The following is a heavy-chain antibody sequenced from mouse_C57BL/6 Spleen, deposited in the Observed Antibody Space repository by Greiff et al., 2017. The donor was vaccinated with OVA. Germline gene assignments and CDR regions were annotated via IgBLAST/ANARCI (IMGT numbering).Heavy chain of an antibody. J-gene: IGHJ2*01. D-gene: IGHD1-1*01. CDR3: ASTSDSSSYFDY. CDR1: GYSFTSYF. Sequence: VQLQESGPELVKPGASVKLSCKASGYSFTSYFMNWVMQSHGQGLEWIGRINPYNGDTFYNQKFKGKATLTVDESSSTAYMELRSLTSEDYECENCASTSDSSSYFDYWGQGTTLTVSS. CDR2: INPYNGDT. V-gene: IGHV1-20*01.